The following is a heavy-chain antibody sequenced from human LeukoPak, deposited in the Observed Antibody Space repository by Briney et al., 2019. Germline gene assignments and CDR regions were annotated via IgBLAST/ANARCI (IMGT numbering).Heavy chain of an antibody. CDR3: ARRATYYDSSGYYLEAFDI. CDR2: IKSDGSST. V-gene: IGHV3-74*01. Sequence: GGSLRLSCAAYGFTFSSYWMHWVRQTPGKGLVWVSRIKSDGSSTNYADSVKGRFTISRDNAKNTLFLQMSSLTAEDTAVYYCARRATYYDSSGYYLEAFDIWGQGTMVTVSS. J-gene: IGHJ3*02. D-gene: IGHD3-22*01. CDR1: GFTFSSYW.